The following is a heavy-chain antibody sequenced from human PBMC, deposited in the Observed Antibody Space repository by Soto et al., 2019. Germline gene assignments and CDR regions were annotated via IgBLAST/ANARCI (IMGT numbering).Heavy chain of an antibody. Sequence: AALKVCCEASGYTCTSYGISWVLQAPGQGLEWMGWISAYNGNTNYAQKLQGRVTMTTDTSTSTAYMELRSLRSDDTAVYYCARVGGSYESDAFDIWGQGTMVTVSS. D-gene: IGHD1-26*01. CDR3: ARVGGSYESDAFDI. J-gene: IGHJ3*02. CDR1: GYTCTSYG. V-gene: IGHV1-18*04. CDR2: ISAYNGNT.